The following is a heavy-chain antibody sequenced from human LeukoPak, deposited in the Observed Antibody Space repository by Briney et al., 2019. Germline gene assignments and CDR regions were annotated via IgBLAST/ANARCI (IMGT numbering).Heavy chain of an antibody. CDR3: ARGDIVVVPAAIRADYYYYYMDV. Sequence: ASVKVSCKASGYTFTGYYMHWVRQAPGQGLEWMGGIIPIFGTANYAQKFQGRVTITTDESTSTAYMELSSLRSEDTAVYYCARGDIVVVPAAIRADYYYYYMDVWGKGTTVTVSS. J-gene: IGHJ6*03. CDR2: IIPIFGTA. V-gene: IGHV1-69*05. CDR1: GYTFTGYY. D-gene: IGHD2-2*02.